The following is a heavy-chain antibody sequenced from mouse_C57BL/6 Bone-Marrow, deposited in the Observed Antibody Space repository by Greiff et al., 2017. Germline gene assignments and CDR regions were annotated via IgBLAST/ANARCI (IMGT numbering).Heavy chain of an antibody. CDR1: GYTFTDYE. V-gene: IGHV1-15*01. CDR3: TRLAFYYGSSCFDY. J-gene: IGHJ2*01. CDR2: IDPETGGT. Sequence: VQLQQSGAELVRPGASVTLSCTASGYTFTDYEMHWVKQTPVHGLEWIGAIDPETGGTAYNQKFKGKAIMTAYKSYSTDYMELRSLTSEDSAVYYCTRLAFYYGSSCFDYWGQGTTLTVSA. D-gene: IGHD1-1*01.